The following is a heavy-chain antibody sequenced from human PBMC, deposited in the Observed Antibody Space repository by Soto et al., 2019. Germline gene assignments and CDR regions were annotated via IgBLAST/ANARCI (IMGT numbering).Heavy chain of an antibody. V-gene: IGHV3-30*18. J-gene: IGHJ4*02. D-gene: IGHD2-2*01. CDR2: ISYDGSNK. Sequence: QVQLVESGGGVVQLGRSLRLSCAASGFTFSSYGMHWVRQAPGKGLEWVAVISYDGSNKYYADSVKGRFTISRDNSKNTLYLQMNSLRAEDTAVYYCAKLGYCSSTSCYPLFAYCGQGTLVTVSS. CDR3: AKLGYCSSTSCYPLFAY. CDR1: GFTFSSYG.